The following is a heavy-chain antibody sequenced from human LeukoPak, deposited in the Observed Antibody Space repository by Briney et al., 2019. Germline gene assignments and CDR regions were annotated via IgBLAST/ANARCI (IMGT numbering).Heavy chain of an antibody. Sequence: SETLSLTCAVSGGSISSSGYYWGWIRQPPGKGLEWIGSIYYSGSTYYNPSLKSRVTISVDTSKNQFSLKLSSVTAADTAVYYCARVHYYGSGSFDYWGQGTLVTVSS. CDR3: ARVHYYGSGSFDY. V-gene: IGHV4-39*07. CDR1: GGSISSSGYY. CDR2: IYYSGST. D-gene: IGHD3-10*01. J-gene: IGHJ4*02.